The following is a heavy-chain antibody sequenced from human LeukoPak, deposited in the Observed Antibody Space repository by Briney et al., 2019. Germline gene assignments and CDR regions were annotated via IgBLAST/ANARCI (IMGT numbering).Heavy chain of an antibody. Sequence: ASVKVSFKASGYTFTSYYMHWVRQAPGQGLEWMGIINPSGGSTSYAQKFQGRVTMTRDMSTSTVYMELSSLRSEDTAVYYCAILMGELELRDYWGQGTLVTVSS. CDR2: INPSGGST. CDR3: AILMGELELRDY. D-gene: IGHD1-7*01. V-gene: IGHV1-46*01. J-gene: IGHJ4*02. CDR1: GYTFTSYY.